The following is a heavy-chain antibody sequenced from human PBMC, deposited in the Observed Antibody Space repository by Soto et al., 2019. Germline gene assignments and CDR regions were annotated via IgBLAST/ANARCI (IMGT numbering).Heavy chain of an antibody. D-gene: IGHD5-12*01. CDR3: ARDPKYSGYDTSFDY. Sequence: ASVKVSCKASGHTFTSYGISGVRQAPGQGLEWMGWISAYNGNTNYAQKLQGRVTMTTDTSTSTAYMELRSLRSDDTAVYYCARDPKYSGYDTSFDYWGQGTLVTVSS. CDR2: ISAYNGNT. CDR1: GHTFTSYG. V-gene: IGHV1-18*01. J-gene: IGHJ4*02.